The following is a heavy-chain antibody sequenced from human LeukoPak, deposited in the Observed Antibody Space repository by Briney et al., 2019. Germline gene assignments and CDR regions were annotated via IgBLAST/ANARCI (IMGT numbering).Heavy chain of an antibody. CDR1: GFTFSNDW. CDR2: INQDESKK. V-gene: IGHV3-7*01. D-gene: IGHD2-2*01. J-gene: IGHJ4*02. CDR3: ARDHAYRADY. Sequence: PGGSLRLSCAASGFTFSNDWMYWVRQAPGKGLEWVANINQDESKKYYADSVKGRFTISRDNAKNSLYLQMSSLTAEDTAIYYCARDHAYRADYWGQGTLVTVSS.